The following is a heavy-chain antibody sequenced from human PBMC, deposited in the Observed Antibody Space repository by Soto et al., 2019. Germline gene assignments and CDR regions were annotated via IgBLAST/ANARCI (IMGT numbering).Heavy chain of an antibody. CDR2: IYYSGST. CDR1: GGSISSYY. D-gene: IGHD3-3*01. V-gene: IGHV4-59*08. Sequence: QVQLQESGPGLVKPSETLSLTCTVSGGSISSYYWSWIRQPPGKGLEWIGYIYYSGSTNYNPSLKSRVPISVDTSKNQFSLKLSSVTAADTAVYYCARQVTYYDFWSGYASYYYYMDVWGKGTTVTVSS. CDR3: ARQVTYYDFWSGYASYYYYMDV. J-gene: IGHJ6*03.